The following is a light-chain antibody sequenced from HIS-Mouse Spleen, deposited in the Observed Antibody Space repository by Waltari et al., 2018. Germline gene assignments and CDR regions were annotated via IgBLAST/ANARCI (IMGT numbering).Light chain of an antibody. V-gene: IGLV2-14*03. Sequence: QSALTQPASVSGSPGQSITISCTGTSSDVGGYNYVSWYQQHPGKAPKLMIYDVSTRPAGVSNRFSDSKSGNTASLTISGLQAEDEADYYCSSYTSSSTEVFGGGTKLTVL. CDR2: DVS. CDR3: SSYTSSSTEV. J-gene: IGLJ2*01. CDR1: SSDVGGYNY.